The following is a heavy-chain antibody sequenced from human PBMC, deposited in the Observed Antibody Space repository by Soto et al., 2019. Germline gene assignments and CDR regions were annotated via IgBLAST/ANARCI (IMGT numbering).Heavy chain of an antibody. J-gene: IGHJ6*02. CDR2: IYTSGST. D-gene: IGHD1-26*01. V-gene: IGHV4-4*07. Sequence: TSSETLSLTCTVSGGSISSYYWSWIRQPAGKGLEWIGRIYTSGSTNYNPSLKSRVTMSVDTSKNQFSLKLSSVTAADTAVYYCASSGQPYYYYYYGMDVWGQGTTVTVSS. CDR1: GGSISSYY. CDR3: ASSGQPYYYYYYGMDV.